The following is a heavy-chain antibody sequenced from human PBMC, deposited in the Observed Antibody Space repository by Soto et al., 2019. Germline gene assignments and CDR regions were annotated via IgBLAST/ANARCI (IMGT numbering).Heavy chain of an antibody. CDR3: AKSGSWPYYFDY. J-gene: IGHJ4*02. D-gene: IGHD3-10*01. V-gene: IGHV3-30-3*01. CDR2: ISYDGSNK. CDR1: GFTFSNYP. Sequence: GGSLRLSCAASGFTFSNYPMHWVRQAPGKGLEWVALISYDGSNKYYADSVKGRFTISRDNSKNTLYLQMNSLRAEDTAVYYCAKSGSWPYYFDYWGQGTLVTVSS.